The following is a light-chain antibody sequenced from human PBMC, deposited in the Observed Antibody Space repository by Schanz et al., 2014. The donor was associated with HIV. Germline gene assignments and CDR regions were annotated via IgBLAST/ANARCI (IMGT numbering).Light chain of an antibody. V-gene: IGKV3-15*01. CDR3: QKYNSAPWT. Sequence: EIVMTQSPATLSVSPGERATLSCRASQSVNSNLAWYQQKPGQAPRLLLYGVSTRATGIPARFSGSGSGTEFTLTISSLQSEDVATYYCQKYNSAPWTFGQGTKVEIK. CDR2: GVS. CDR1: QSVNSN. J-gene: IGKJ1*01.